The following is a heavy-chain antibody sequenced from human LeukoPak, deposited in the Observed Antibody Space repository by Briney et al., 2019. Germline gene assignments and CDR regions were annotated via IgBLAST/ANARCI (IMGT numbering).Heavy chain of an antibody. D-gene: IGHD3-22*01. CDR3: AKMLVNYYDSSGGAFDI. J-gene: IGHJ3*02. CDR1: GFTFSSYE. CDR2: ISSSGSTI. V-gene: IGHV3-48*03. Sequence: GGSLRLSCAASGFTFSSYEMNWVRQAPGKGLEWVSYISSSGSTIYYADSVKGRFTISRDNAKNSLYLQMNSLRAEDTAVYYCAKMLVNYYDSSGGAFDIWGQGTMVTVSS.